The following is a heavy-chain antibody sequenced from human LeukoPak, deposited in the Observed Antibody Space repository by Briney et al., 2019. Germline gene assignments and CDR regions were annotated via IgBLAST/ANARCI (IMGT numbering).Heavy chain of an antibody. CDR2: IYYSGST. Sequence: KASETLSLTCTVSSGSISSYYWSWIRQSPGKGLEWIGYIYYSGSTDYNPSLKSRVTISVDTSKNQFSLKLSSVTAADTAVYYCARGLSGRGHYFDYWGQGALVTVSS. CDR1: SGSISSYY. D-gene: IGHD3-10*01. J-gene: IGHJ4*02. V-gene: IGHV4-59*01. CDR3: ARGLSGRGHYFDY.